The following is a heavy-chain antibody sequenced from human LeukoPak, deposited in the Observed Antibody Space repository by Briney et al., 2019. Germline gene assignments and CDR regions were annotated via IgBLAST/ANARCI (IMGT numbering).Heavy chain of an antibody. V-gene: IGHV4-59*01. D-gene: IGHD3-22*01. J-gene: IGHJ6*03. CDR3: ARGYYDSSTVFWYYYYMDV. CDR2: IYYSGST. CDR1: GGPISSYY. Sequence: PSETLSLTCTVSGGPISSYYRSWIRQPPGKGLEWIGYIYYSGSTNYNPSLKSRVTISVDTSKNQFSLKLSSVTAADTAVYYCARGYYDSSTVFWYYYYMDVWGKGTTVTVSS.